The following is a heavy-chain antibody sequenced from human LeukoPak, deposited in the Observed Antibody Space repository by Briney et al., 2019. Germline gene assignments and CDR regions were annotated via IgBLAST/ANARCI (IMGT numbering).Heavy chain of an antibody. J-gene: IGHJ4*02. CDR2: IYASGGA. Sequence: GGSVRLSCVASGFDFNDNFMIWVRQAPGQGLEWISIIYASGGAYHAESVKGRFSAFRDTSKNTIFLQMNNLRAGNTAMYYCVRRHDYWGQGTLVTVS. CDR3: VRRHDY. V-gene: IGHV3-53*01. CDR1: GFDFNDNF.